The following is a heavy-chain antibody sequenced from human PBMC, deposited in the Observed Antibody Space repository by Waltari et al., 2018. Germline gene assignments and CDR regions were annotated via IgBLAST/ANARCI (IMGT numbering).Heavy chain of an antibody. Sequence: EVQLVESGGGVVRPGGSLRLSCAASGFTFDDYGMSWVRQAPGKGLGGVSGINGNGGSTGYADSVKGRFTISRDNAKNSLYLQMNSLRAEDTALYHCARDYYLTGYWDYWGQGTLVTVSS. CDR3: ARDYYLTGYWDY. CDR2: INGNGGST. J-gene: IGHJ4*02. V-gene: IGHV3-20*01. D-gene: IGHD3-9*01. CDR1: GFTFDDYG.